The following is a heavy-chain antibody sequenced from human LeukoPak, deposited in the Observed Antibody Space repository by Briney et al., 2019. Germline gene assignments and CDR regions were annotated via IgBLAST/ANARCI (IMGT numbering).Heavy chain of an antibody. D-gene: IGHD6-13*01. CDR3: VRDSSWYDH. J-gene: IGHJ5*02. Sequence: GGSLRLSCAASGFTVSGNYMSWVRQAPGKGLEWVSIIFSPGSTYYADSVKGRFTSSSDNSKNAMYLQMNSLRVEDTAVYYCVRDSSWYDHWGQGTLVTVSS. V-gene: IGHV3-66*01. CDR1: GFTVSGNY. CDR2: IFSPGST.